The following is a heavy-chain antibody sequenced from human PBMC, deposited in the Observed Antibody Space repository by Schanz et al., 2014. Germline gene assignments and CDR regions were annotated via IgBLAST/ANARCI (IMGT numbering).Heavy chain of an antibody. J-gene: IGHJ4*02. CDR3: VRVSFADPRLYRGMDRDIDY. D-gene: IGHD5-18*01. CDR2: INTGVNT. CDR1: GFTFGDYA. V-gene: IGHV3-23*04. Sequence: EVQLVESGGGLVQPGGSLRLSCTASGFTFGDYAMTWVRQAPGKGLEWVSAINTGVNTYYADSVRGRFTMSRDNSKNTLYLQMNNLRAEDTAVYYCVRVSFADPRLYRGMDRDIDYWGQGTLVTVSS.